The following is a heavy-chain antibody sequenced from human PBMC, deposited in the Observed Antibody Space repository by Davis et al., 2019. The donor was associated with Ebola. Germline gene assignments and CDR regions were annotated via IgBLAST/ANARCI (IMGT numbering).Heavy chain of an antibody. D-gene: IGHD6-19*01. J-gene: IGHJ4*02. Sequence: PGGSLRLSCEASGFSFTNYAMNWVRQGPGQGLEWVSGISGAGHNTYHADSVKGRFTISRDNSKNTLYLQMNSLSADDTAVYYCATCGFCISSSGIDYRGQGTLVTVSS. CDR2: ISGAGHNT. CDR1: GFSFTNYA. V-gene: IGHV3-23*01. CDR3: ATCGFCISSSGIDY.